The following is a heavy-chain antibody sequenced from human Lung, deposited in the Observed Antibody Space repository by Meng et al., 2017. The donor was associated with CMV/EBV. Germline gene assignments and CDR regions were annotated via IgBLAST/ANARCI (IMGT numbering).Heavy chain of an antibody. V-gene: IGHV3-30*04. J-gene: IGHJ4*02. Sequence: GESLKISCAASGFTFSDFSMHWVRQAPGKGLEWVALISYHGKNEYYADSVKGRFTISRDYSKNTVSLQMSSLRPEETAVYYCTRSPLGGESDYWGQGTLVTVSS. D-gene: IGHD3-16*01. CDR3: TRSPLGGESDY. CDR1: GFTFSDFS. CDR2: ISYHGKNE.